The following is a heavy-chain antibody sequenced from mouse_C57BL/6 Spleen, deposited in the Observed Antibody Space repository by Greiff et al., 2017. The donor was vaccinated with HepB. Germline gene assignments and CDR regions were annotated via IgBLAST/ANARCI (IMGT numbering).Heavy chain of an antibody. CDR3: TRGYYGIFYYAMDY. V-gene: IGHV1-15*01. D-gene: IGHD1-1*01. CDR2: IDPETGGT. Sequence: QVQLQQSGAELVRPGASVTLSCKASGYTFTDYEMHWVKQTPVHGLEWIGAIDPETGGTAYNQKFKGKAILTADKSSSTAYMELRSLTSEDSAVYYCTRGYYGIFYYAMDYWGQGTSVTVSS. CDR1: GYTFTDYE. J-gene: IGHJ4*01.